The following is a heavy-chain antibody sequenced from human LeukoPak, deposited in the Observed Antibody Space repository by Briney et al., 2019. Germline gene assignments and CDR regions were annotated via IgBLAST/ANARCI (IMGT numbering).Heavy chain of an antibody. D-gene: IGHD4-17*01. J-gene: IGHJ4*02. CDR2: IYHSGST. CDR1: GYSISSGYY. V-gene: IGHV4-38-2*02. CDR3: ARDWAVTTSTPVDY. Sequence: SETLSLTCTVSGYSISSGYYWGWIRRPPGKGLEWFGSIYHSGSTYYNPSLKSRVTISVDTSKNQFSLKLSSVTAADTAVYYCARDWAVTTSTPVDYWGQGTLVTVSS.